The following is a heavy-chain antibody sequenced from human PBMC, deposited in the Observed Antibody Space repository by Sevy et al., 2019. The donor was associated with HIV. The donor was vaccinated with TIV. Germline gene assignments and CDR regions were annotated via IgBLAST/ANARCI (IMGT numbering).Heavy chain of an antibody. V-gene: IGHV6-1*01. CDR1: GDSVSSDIGA. J-gene: IGHJ3*02. CDR2: TYYRSKWYN. CDR3: ARGRGLTFDI. D-gene: IGHD3-10*01. Sequence: SQTLSLTCVISGDSVSSDIGAWNWIRQSPSRGLEWLGRTYYRSKWYNEYAVFVKSRMTVNADTSRNQFSLQLNSMTPEDTAMYFCARGRGLTFDIWGQGTMVTVSS.